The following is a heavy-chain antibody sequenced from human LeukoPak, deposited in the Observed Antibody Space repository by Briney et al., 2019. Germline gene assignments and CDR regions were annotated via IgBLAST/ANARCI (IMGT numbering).Heavy chain of an antibody. Sequence: PGGSLRLSCAASGFTFSTYAIHWVRQAPGKGLEWVIVISYDGSEKYYSDSVRGRLTISRDNSKNTLYLQMNSLRAEDTAIYYCARNKHDSSGKIFDYWGQGTLVTVSS. CDR2: ISYDGSEK. CDR1: GFTFSTYA. D-gene: IGHD3-22*01. V-gene: IGHV3-30-3*01. J-gene: IGHJ4*02. CDR3: ARNKHDSSGKIFDY.